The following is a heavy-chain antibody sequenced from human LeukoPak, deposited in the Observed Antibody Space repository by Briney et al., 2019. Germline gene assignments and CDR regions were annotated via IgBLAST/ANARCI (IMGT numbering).Heavy chain of an antibody. J-gene: IGHJ5*02. V-gene: IGHV4-31*03. D-gene: IGHD1-14*01. CDR2: IYYSGST. CDR1: GGSISSGGYY. Sequence: SETLSLTCTVSGGSISSGGYYWSWIRQHPGKGLEWIGYIYYSGSTYYNPSLKSRVTISVDTSKNQFSLKLSSVTAADTAVYYCARGSNNLRIGLFDPWGQGTLVSVSS. CDR3: ARGSNNLRIGLFDP.